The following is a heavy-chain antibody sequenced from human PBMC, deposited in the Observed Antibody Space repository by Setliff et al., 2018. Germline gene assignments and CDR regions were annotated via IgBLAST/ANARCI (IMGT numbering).Heavy chain of an antibody. V-gene: IGHV4-38-2*01. J-gene: IGHJ4*02. Sequence: SETLSLTCAVSGYSISSGYYWGWIRQPPGKRLEWIGEIIHSGSTNYNPSLKSRVTISMDTSKDQFSLKVSSVTAADTAVYYCARSFSRREKFLLDYWGQGALVTVSS. CDR1: GYSISSGYY. CDR2: IIHSGST. CDR3: ARSFSRREKFLLDY.